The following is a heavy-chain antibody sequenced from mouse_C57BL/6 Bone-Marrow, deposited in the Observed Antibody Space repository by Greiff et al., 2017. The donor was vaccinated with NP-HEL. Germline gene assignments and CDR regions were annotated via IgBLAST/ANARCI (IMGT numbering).Heavy chain of an antibody. CDR3: ASSIFFAY. V-gene: IGHV1-50*01. CDR2: IDPSDSYT. J-gene: IGHJ3*01. CDR1: GYTFTSYW. Sequence: QVQLQQPGAELVKPGASVKLSCKASGYTFTSYWMQWVKQRPGQGLEWIGEIDPSDSYTNYNQKFKGKATLTVDTSSSTAYMQLSSLTSLDSAVYYCASSIFFAYWGQVTLVPVSA.